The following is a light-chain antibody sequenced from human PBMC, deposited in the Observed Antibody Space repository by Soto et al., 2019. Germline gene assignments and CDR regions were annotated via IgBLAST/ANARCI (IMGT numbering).Light chain of an antibody. CDR1: QSVLFSSNNKNY. Sequence: DIVMAQSPDSLAVSLGERATINCKSSQSVLFSSNNKNYLTWYQQKPGQPPKLLIYWASTRESGVPDRFSGSGSGTDITLTIISLQAEDVAVYYCQQYCSTPPTFGQGTRVEIK. CDR2: WAS. V-gene: IGKV4-1*01. J-gene: IGKJ1*01. CDR3: QQYCSTPPT.